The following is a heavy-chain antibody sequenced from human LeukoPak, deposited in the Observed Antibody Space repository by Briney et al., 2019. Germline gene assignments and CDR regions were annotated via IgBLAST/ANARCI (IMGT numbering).Heavy chain of an antibody. Sequence: SVKVSCKASGGTFSSYAISWVRQAPGQGLEWMGGIIPIFGTANYAQKFQGRVTITTDESTSTAYMELSSLRSEDTAVYYCARDSLSGTTRPNAFDIWGQGTMVTVSS. CDR1: GGTFSSYA. J-gene: IGHJ3*02. CDR3: ARDSLSGTTRPNAFDI. CDR2: IIPIFGTA. V-gene: IGHV1-69*05. D-gene: IGHD1-7*01.